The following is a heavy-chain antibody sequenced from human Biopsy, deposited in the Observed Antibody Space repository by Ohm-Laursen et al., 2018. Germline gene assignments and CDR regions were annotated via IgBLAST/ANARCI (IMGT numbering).Heavy chain of an antibody. D-gene: IGHD4-23*01. J-gene: IGHJ4*02. CDR2: ISYTGYT. CDR1: GGSFTGHY. V-gene: IGHV4-59*11. CDR3: ARGSNDFGGLYFPR. Sequence: SDTLSLTCTVSGGSFTGHYWSWIRQPPGKGLEWIGHISYTGYTRYNASLKSRVTISVDTSRNHFSLRLGSLTAADTAVYYCARGSNDFGGLYFPRWGQGTLLTVSS.